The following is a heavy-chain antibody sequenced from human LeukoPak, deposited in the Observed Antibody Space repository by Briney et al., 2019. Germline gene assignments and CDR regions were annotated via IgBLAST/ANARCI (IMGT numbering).Heavy chain of an antibody. D-gene: IGHD3-16*02. CDR3: ARLSTPNLYYFDY. V-gene: IGHV1-2*02. CDR1: GYTFTGYY. CDR2: INPNSGVT. Sequence: ASVKVSCKASGYTFTGYYMHWVRQAPGQGLEWMGWINPNSGVTYYAQKFQGRVSMTRDTSISTAYMEVSRLRSDSALYYCARLSTPNLYYFDYWGQGTLVTVSS. J-gene: IGHJ4*02.